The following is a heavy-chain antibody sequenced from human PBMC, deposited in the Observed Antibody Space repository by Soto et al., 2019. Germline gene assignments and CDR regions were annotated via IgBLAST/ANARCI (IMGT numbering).Heavy chain of an antibody. Sequence: EVQLVETGGGLIQPGGSLRLSCLASGFSVTTNYIIWVRQPPGKGLEWVSTTFTGGSTHYADSVKRRFSISRDNSKNTVYLQINNLRVEDTAVYYCAKKPPSSIQGWAFGMDVWGQGTTVSVSS. CDR3: AKKPPSSIQGWAFGMDV. CDR1: GFSVTTNY. CDR2: TFTGGST. D-gene: IGHD1-26*01. V-gene: IGHV3-53*02. J-gene: IGHJ6*02.